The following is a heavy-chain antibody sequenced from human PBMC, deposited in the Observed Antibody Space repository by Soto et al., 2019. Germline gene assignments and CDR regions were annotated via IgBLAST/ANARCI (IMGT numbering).Heavy chain of an antibody. CDR3: ATDMTTVTIDY. V-gene: IGHV3-7*01. J-gene: IGHJ4*02. CDR1: GFTFSSYW. CDR2: IKQDGSEK. Sequence: GGSLRLSCAASGFTFSSYWMSWVRQAPGKGLEWVANIKQDGSEKYYVDSVKGRFTISRDNAKNSLYLQMNSLRAEDTAVYYWATDMTTVTIDYWGQGTLVTVSS. D-gene: IGHD4-17*01.